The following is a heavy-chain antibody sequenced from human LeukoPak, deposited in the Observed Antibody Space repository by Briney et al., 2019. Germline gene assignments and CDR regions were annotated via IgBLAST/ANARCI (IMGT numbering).Heavy chain of an antibody. Sequence: PGRSLRLSCTASGFTFSNYGIHWVRQAPGKGLEWVAVIWNDGRNKYYADSVKGRFTISRDNSKNTLYLQMNSLRAEDTAVYYCARDLGSYSYSSDWNYFDYWGQGTLVTVSS. J-gene: IGHJ4*02. CDR1: GFTFSNYG. D-gene: IGHD6-19*01. V-gene: IGHV3-33*01. CDR2: IWNDGRNK. CDR3: ARDLGSYSYSSDWNYFDY.